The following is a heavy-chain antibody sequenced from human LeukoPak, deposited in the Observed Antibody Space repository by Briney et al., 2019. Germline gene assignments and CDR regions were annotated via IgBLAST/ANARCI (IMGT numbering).Heavy chain of an antibody. CDR1: GFTFDDYA. V-gene: IGHV3-9*01. Sequence: PGRSLRLSCAASGFTFDDYAMHWVRQAPGKGLEWVSGIRWNSGSIGYADSVKGRFTISRDNAKNSLYLQMNSLRAEDTALYYCAKDAGGGLNGDYYGMDVWGQGTTVTVSS. J-gene: IGHJ6*02. CDR3: AKDAGGGLNGDYYGMDV. CDR2: IRWNSGSI. D-gene: IGHD3-16*01.